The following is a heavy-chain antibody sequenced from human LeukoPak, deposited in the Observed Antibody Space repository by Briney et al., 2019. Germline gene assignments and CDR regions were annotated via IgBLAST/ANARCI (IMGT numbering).Heavy chain of an antibody. V-gene: IGHV4-39*07. D-gene: IGHD1-14*01. CDR1: GGSISSSSYY. J-gene: IGHJ3*02. Sequence: PSETLSLTCTVSGGSISSSSYYWGWIRQPPGKGLEWIGSIYYSGSTYYNPSLKSRVTISVDTSKNQFSLKLSSVTAADTAVYYCARDLGKYDSDAFDIWGQGTMVTVSS. CDR2: IYYSGST. CDR3: ARDLGKYDSDAFDI.